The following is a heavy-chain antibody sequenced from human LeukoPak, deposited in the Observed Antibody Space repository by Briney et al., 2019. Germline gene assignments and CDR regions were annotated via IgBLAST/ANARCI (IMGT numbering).Heavy chain of an antibody. CDR1: GFTFSPLG. D-gene: IGHD3-10*01. V-gene: IGHV3-48*02. CDR3: ARGRGLTLSYHYFDY. Sequence: PGGSLRLSCAASGFTFSPLGMNWVRQAPGRGLEWVSYISSGTSTTYYADSVKGRFTISRDNAKNSLYLRLNSLRDEDTAVYYCARGRGLTLSYHYFDYWGQGTLVTVSS. CDR2: ISSGTSTT. J-gene: IGHJ4*02.